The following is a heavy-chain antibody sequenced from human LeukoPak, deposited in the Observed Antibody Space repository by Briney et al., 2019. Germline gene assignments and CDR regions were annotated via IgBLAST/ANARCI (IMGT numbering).Heavy chain of an antibody. D-gene: IGHD4-17*01. CDR2: ISERGGST. CDR3: ASTDVTVTRFDP. J-gene: IGHJ5*02. CDR1: GISLSNYA. Sequence: GGSLRLSCVVSGISLSNYAMTWVRQAPGKGLEWVSYISERGGSTTYADSVKGRFTISRDTSLNTLYLQMASLRAEDTAVYYCASTDVTVTRFDPWGQGTLVTVSS. V-gene: IGHV3-23*01.